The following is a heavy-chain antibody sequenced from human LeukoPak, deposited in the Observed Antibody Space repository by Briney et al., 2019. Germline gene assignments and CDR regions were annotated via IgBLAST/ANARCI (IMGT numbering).Heavy chain of an antibody. Sequence: ALVRVSCKASGYTFTNFGVSWVRQAPGQGLEWTGWISPSTGITAPEQKFQGRVTMTTTTPTNTANMDLRSLRSDDTAMYSCARDATLSYYSEGSAYHGFDFWGQGTLVTVSS. D-gene: IGHD3-22*01. CDR1: GYTFTNFG. V-gene: IGHV1-18*01. CDR2: ISPSTGIT. CDR3: ARDATLSYYSEGSAYHGFDF. J-gene: IGHJ4*02.